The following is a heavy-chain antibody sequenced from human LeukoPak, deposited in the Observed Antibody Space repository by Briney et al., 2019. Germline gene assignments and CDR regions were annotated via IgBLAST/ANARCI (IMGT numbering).Heavy chain of an antibody. CDR2: IYPGDSDT. D-gene: IGHD6-19*01. CDR1: GYSFTSYW. J-gene: IGHJ5*02. Sequence: GESLKISCKGSGYSFTSYWIGWVRQMPGKGLEWMGIIYPGDSDTRYSPSFQGQVTISADKSISTAYLQWSSLKASDTAVYYCASRHVERIGYSSGWYPRNWFDPWGQGTLVTVSS. V-gene: IGHV5-51*01. CDR3: ASRHVERIGYSSGWYPRNWFDP.